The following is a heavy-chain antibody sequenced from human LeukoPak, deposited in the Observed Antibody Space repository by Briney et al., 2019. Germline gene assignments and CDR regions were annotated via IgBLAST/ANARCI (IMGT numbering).Heavy chain of an antibody. J-gene: IGHJ6*04. V-gene: IGHV3-21*04. CDR3: ARSYGSGSYYNPGDV. D-gene: IGHD3-10*01. Sequence: PGGSLRLSCAASGFTFSSYSMNWVRQAPGKGLEWVSSISSSSSYIYYADSVKGRFTISRDNAKNSLYLQMNSLKTEDTAVYYCARSYGSGSYYNPGDVWGKGTTVTVSS. CDR1: GFTFSSYS. CDR2: ISSSSSYI.